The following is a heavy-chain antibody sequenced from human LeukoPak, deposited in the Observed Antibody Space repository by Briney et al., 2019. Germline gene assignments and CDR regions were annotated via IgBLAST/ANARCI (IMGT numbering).Heavy chain of an antibody. V-gene: IGHV3-48*03. CDR1: GFXFSSYE. CDR3: ATGGWLQPFDY. CDR2: IYSSGHTI. Sequence: GGSLRLSCTASGFXFSSYEMNWVRQAPGKGLEWVSYIYSSGHTIYYADSVKGRFTISRDNAKNSLYLQMNSLRAEDTAVYYCATGGWLQPFDYWGQGTLVTVSS. D-gene: IGHD5-24*01. J-gene: IGHJ4*02.